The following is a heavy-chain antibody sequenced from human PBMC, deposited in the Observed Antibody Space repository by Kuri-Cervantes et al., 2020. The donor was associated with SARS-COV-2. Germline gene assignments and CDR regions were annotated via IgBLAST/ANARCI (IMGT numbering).Heavy chain of an antibody. Sequence: GGSLRLSCAASGFSVSNNYMSWVRQAPGKGLEWVSVLYSGGSTYYADSVKGRFTISRDNAKNMLFLQMNSLRAEDTAVYYCVRDGDHWNFDYWGQGTLVTVSS. D-gene: IGHD1-1*01. J-gene: IGHJ4*02. CDR1: GFSVSNNY. V-gene: IGHV3-53*01. CDR3: VRDGDHWNFDY. CDR2: LYSGGST.